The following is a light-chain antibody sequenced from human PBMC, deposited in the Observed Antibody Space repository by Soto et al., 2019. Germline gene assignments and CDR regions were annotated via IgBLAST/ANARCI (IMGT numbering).Light chain of an antibody. J-gene: IGLJ1*01. CDR2: DVS. Sequence: QYARTQPASVPGSPGQSITISCTRTSSDVGGYNYVSWYQQRPGKAPKLMIYDVSNRPSGVSNRFSGSKSGNTASLAISGLQSEDEADYYSSSYTSSSTLVFGTGTKVTVL. CDR3: SSYTSSSTLV. CDR1: SSDVGGYNY. V-gene: IGLV2-14*01.